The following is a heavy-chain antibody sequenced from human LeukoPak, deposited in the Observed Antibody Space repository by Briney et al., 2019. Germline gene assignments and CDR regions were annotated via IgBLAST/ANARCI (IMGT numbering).Heavy chain of an antibody. D-gene: IGHD5-24*01. CDR3: ASVVERATTYFDY. J-gene: IGHJ4*02. CDR2: INHSGST. Sequence: SETLSLTCAVYGGSFSGYYWSWIRQPPGKGLEWIGEINHSGSTNYNPSLKSRVTISVDTSKNQFSLKLSSVTAADTAVYYCASVVERATTYFDYWGQGTLVTVSS. V-gene: IGHV4-34*01. CDR1: GGSFSGYY.